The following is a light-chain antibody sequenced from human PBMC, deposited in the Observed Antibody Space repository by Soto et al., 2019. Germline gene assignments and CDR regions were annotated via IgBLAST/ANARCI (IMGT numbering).Light chain of an antibody. J-gene: IGKJ1*01. CDR3: QQYRTSPTTWT. Sequence: EIGWTQSTGTLSLSPGDRATLSCRASQSVSSSYIAWYQQRPGQAPRLLIYSTSSRASGIPDRFSGSGSGTDFTLTISRLEPEDFAVYYCQQYRTSPTTWTFGQGTKVDIK. CDR1: QSVSSSY. V-gene: IGKV3-20*01. CDR2: STS.